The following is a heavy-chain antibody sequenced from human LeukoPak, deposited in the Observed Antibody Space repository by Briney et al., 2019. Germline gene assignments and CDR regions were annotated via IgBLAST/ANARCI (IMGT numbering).Heavy chain of an antibody. V-gene: IGHV3-48*01. D-gene: IGHD3-22*01. CDR3: ARERRGYYDSSGYYDC. CDR2: ISSSSSTI. CDR1: GFTFSSYS. J-gene: IGHJ4*02. Sequence: PGGSLRLSCAASGFTFSSYSMNWVRQAPGKGLEWVSYISSSSSTIYYADSVKGRFTISRDNAKNSLYLQMNSLRAEDTAVYYCARERRGYYDSSGYYDCWGQGTLVTVSS.